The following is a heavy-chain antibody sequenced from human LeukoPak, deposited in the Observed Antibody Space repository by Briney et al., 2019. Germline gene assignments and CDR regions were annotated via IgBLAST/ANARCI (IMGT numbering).Heavy chain of an antibody. V-gene: IGHV4-39*07. CDR3: ARDGDYGDYLNWFDP. Sequence: SETLSLTCTVSGGSISSSSYYWGWICQPPGKGLEWIGSIYYSGSTYYNPSLKSRVTISVDTSKSQFSLKLSSVTAADTAVYYCARDGDYGDYLNWFDPWGQGTLVTVSS. CDR2: IYYSGST. CDR1: GGSISSSSYY. D-gene: IGHD4-17*01. J-gene: IGHJ5*02.